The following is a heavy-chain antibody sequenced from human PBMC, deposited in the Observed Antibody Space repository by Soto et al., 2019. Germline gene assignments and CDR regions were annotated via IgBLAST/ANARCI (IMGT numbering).Heavy chain of an antibody. J-gene: IGHJ4*02. Sequence: GGSLRLSCEASGFSFSSFAMNWVRQSPGRGLEWVSYISDDGASIYYADSLKGRFTISRDNAKNSLSLQMNNLRAEDTAVYYCARENSVQAWLHHFDHWGLGTLVTVSS. V-gene: IGHV3-48*03. CDR3: ARENSVQAWLHHFDH. D-gene: IGHD5-18*01. CDR1: GFSFSSFA. CDR2: ISDDGASI.